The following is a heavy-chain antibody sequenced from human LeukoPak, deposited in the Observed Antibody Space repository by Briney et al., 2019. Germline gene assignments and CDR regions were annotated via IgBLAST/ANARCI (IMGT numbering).Heavy chain of an antibody. D-gene: IGHD6-13*01. Sequence: PGGSLRLSCAASGFSFNDAWMTWVRQAPGKGLEWVSAISGSGGSTYYADSVKGRFTISRDNSKNTLYLQMNSLRAEDTAVYYCANGEGSSHHGYYWGQGTLVTVSS. J-gene: IGHJ4*02. CDR1: GFSFNDAW. V-gene: IGHV3-23*01. CDR2: ISGSGGST. CDR3: ANGEGSSHHGYY.